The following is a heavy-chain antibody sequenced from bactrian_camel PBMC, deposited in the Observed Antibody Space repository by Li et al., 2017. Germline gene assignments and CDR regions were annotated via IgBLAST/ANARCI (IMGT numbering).Heavy chain of an antibody. Sequence: HVQLVESGGGSVQPGGSLRLSCAASGYPSSFNCMGWFRQAPGKEREGVASIYTGSGGVYYADSVKGRFTISQDNAKNTVYLQMDSLKPEDSGMYYCAIDRGTCSGRSVPRESEWYYWGQGTQVTVS. CDR2: IYTGSGGV. CDR3: AIDRGTCSGRSVPRESEWYY. CDR1: GYPSSFNC. V-gene: IGHV3S1*01. D-gene: IGHD2*01. J-gene: IGHJ4*01.